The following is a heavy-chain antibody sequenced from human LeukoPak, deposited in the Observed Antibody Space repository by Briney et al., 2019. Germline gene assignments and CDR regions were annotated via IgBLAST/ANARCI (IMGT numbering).Heavy chain of an antibody. CDR3: ARDSADNLD. CDR1: GFTFSSYW. V-gene: IGHV3-7*01. CDR2: IKEDGSEK. D-gene: IGHD3-9*01. Sequence: GGCLRLSCAASGFTFSSYWMSWVRQAPGKGLEWVANIKEDGSEKNYVDSVKGRFTISRDNAKNSLYLQMNSLRAEDTDLYYCARDSADNLDWGQGTLVTVSS. J-gene: IGHJ4*02.